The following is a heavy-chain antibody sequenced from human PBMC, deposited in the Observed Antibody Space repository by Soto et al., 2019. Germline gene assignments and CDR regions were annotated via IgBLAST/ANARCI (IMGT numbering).Heavy chain of an antibody. J-gene: IGHJ4*02. CDR2: IFGGGDT. CDR3: ARHSIQAGLFDS. Sequence: LRLSCTASGFTVSNNFLSWVRQAPGKGLEWVSAIFGGGDTYYSDSVKGRFTISRDNSRNTLYLQMTSLRAEDTAVYYCARHSIQAGLFDSWGQGTLVTVSS. V-gene: IGHV3-66*04. D-gene: IGHD2-2*02. CDR1: GFTVSNNF.